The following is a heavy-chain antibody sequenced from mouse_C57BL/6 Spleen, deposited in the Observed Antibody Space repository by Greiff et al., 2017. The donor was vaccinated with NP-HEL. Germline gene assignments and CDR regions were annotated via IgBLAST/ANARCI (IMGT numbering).Heavy chain of an antibody. CDR2: ISSGSSTI. CDR1: GFTFSDYG. D-gene: IGHD2-3*01. J-gene: IGHJ4*01. V-gene: IGHV5-17*01. CDR3: ARDDQFSYYAMDY. Sequence: EVKLVESGGGLVKPGGSLKLSCAASGFTFSDYGMHWVRQAPEKGLEWVAYISSGSSTIYYADTVKGRFTISRDNAKNTLFLQMTSLRSEDTAMYYCARDDQFSYYAMDYWGQGTSVTVSS.